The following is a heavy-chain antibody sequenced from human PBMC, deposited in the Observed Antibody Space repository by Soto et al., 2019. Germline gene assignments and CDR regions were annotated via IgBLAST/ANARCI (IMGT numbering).Heavy chain of an antibody. Sequence: SVKVSCKASGGTFSSYAISWVRQAPGQGLEWMGGIIPIFGTANYAQKFQGRVTITADESTSTAYMELSSLRSEDTAVYYCARDSLRRQVSGSYYYYGMDVWGQGTTVTVSS. V-gene: IGHV1-69*13. CDR3: ARDSLRRQVSGSYYYYGMDV. J-gene: IGHJ6*02. CDR2: IIPIFGTA. CDR1: GGTFSSYA. D-gene: IGHD1-26*01.